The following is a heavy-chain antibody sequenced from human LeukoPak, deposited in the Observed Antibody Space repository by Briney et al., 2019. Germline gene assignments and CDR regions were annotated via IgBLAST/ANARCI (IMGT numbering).Heavy chain of an antibody. CDR2: IDPSDSYT. CDR3: ASLTMVWGGDIG. V-gene: IGHV5-10-1*01. J-gene: IGHJ4*02. D-gene: IGHD3-10*01. Sequence: GASLKISCKGSGSIFTSYWISWVRQMPGKGLEWMGRIDPSDSYTNYSPSFQGHVTISADKSISTAYLQWSSLKASDTAMYYCASLTMVWGGDIGWGQGTLVTVSS. CDR1: GSIFTSYW.